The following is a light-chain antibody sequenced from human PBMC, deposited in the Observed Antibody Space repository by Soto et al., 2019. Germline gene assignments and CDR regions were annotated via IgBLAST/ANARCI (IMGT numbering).Light chain of an antibody. Sequence: QSALTQPASVSGSPGQSITISCTGTSSDIGGYNYVSWYQQHPGKAPKLIIYDVSNRPSGISNRFSGSKSGNTASLTISGLQAEDEADYYCSSYTRTNTVLFGGGTQLPS. CDR2: DVS. CDR3: SSYTRTNTVL. J-gene: IGLJ3*02. CDR1: SSDIGGYNY. V-gene: IGLV2-14*03.